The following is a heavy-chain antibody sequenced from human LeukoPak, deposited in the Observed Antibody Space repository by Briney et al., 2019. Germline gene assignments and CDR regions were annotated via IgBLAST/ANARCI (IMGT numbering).Heavy chain of an antibody. V-gene: IGHV4-59*08. CDR1: GGSISSYY. CDR2: IYSSGST. D-gene: IGHD3-10*01. J-gene: IGHJ4*02. CDR3: ARGPFPNYYGSGSFEL. Sequence: SETLSLTCTVSGGSISSYYWSWIRQPPGKGLEWIGYIYSSGSTNYNPSLRSRVTISVDTSKKKCSLKLSSVTAADTAVYYCARGPFPNYYGSGSFELWGQGALVTVSS.